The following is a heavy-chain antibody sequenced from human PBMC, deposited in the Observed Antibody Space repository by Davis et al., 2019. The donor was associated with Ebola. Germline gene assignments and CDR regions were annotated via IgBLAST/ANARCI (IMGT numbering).Heavy chain of an antibody. D-gene: IGHD5-18*01. CDR2: ISYDGSNK. CDR1: GFTFSNYA. J-gene: IGHJ4*02. V-gene: IGHV3-30*04. Sequence: GESLKISCAASGFTFSNYAMHWVRQAPGKGLEWVAVISYDGSNKYYADSVKGRFTISRDNSKNTLYLQMNSLRPEDTALYYCAKGIAPDTAMDYWGQGTLVTVSS. CDR3: AKGIAPDTAMDY.